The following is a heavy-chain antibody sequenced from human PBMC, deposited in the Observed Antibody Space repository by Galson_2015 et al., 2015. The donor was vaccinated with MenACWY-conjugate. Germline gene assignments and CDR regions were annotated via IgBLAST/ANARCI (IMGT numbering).Heavy chain of an antibody. D-gene: IGHD2-2*01. CDR1: GGSISSSSYY. CDR3: ARHDRTAPARSGAFDI. Sequence: ETLSLTCTVSGGSISSSSYYWGWIRQPPGRGLEWIGTIYYSGSTYYNSSLKSRVTISVDTSQNQFSLNLSSVTAADTAMYYCARHDRTAPARSGAFDIWGRGTMITVSS. V-gene: IGHV4-39*01. J-gene: IGHJ3*02. CDR2: IYYSGST.